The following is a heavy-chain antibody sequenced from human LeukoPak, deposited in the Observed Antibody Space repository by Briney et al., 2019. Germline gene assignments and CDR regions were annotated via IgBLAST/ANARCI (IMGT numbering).Heavy chain of an antibody. D-gene: IGHD6-13*01. CDR3: AAQQLVLGY. J-gene: IGHJ4*02. CDR2: IYHSGST. V-gene: IGHV4-38-2*02. Sequence: SETLSLTCTVSGYSISSGYYWGWIRQPPGKGLEWIGSIYHSGSTYYNPSLKSRVTISVDTSKNQFSLKLSSVTAADTAVYYCAAQQLVLGYWGQGALVTVSS. CDR1: GYSISSGYY.